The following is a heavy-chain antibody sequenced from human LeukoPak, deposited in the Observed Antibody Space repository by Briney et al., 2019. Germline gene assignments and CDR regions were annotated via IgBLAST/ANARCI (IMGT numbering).Heavy chain of an antibody. CDR2: VYYTGST. CDR3: ARQTGYYYYMDV. J-gene: IGHJ6*03. CDR1: GGSISSYY. D-gene: IGHD1-14*01. Sequence: PSETLSLTCTVSGGSISSYYWSWIRQPPGKGLEWIAYVYYTGSTNYSPSLTSRVTISVDTSKNQFSLNVSSVTAADTAVYYCARQTGYYYYMDVWGKGTTVTVSS. V-gene: IGHV4-59*01.